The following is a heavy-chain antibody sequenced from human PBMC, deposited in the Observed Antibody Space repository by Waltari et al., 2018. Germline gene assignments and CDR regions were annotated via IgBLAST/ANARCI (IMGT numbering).Heavy chain of an antibody. CDR2: IIPIFGTA. CDR1: GGTFSSYA. V-gene: IGHV1-69*08. D-gene: IGHD2-15*01. Sequence: QVQLVQSGAEVKKPGSSVKVSCKASGGTFSSYAISWVRQAPGQGLEWMGRIIPIFGTANYAQKFQGRVTITADKSTSTAYMELSSLRSEDTAVYYCAREGYCSGGSCYSAFDIWGQGTMVTVSS. J-gene: IGHJ3*02. CDR3: AREGYCSGGSCYSAFDI.